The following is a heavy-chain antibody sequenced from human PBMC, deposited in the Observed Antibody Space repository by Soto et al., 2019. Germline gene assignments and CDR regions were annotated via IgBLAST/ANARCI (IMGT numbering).Heavy chain of an antibody. D-gene: IGHD2-2*01. Sequence: QVQLQESGPGLVKPSETLTLTCTVSGGSVSSDSYYWSWIRQPPGKGLEWIGYIYYSGSTIYNPSLKSRVTISVDTSKNQFSLKLRSVTAADTAVYYCARVMPFNWYGDLWGRGTLVTVSS. CDR1: GGSVSSDSYY. CDR3: ARVMPFNWYGDL. J-gene: IGHJ2*01. V-gene: IGHV4-61*01. CDR2: IYYSGST.